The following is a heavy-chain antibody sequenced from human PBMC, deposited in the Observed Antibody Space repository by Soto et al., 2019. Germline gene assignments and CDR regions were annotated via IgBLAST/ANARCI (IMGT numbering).Heavy chain of an antibody. J-gene: IGHJ5*02. D-gene: IGHD5-18*01. CDR3: ARVMGRGYSYGPRSPEFP. CDR1: GYTFTGYY. V-gene: IGHV1-2*02. CDR2: INPNSGGT. Sequence: ASVKVSCKASGYTFTGYYVHWVRQAPGQGLEWMGWINPNSGGTNYAQKFQGRVTMTRDTSISTAYMELSRLRSDDTAVYYCARVMGRGYSYGPRSPEFPWGQGTLVTVSS.